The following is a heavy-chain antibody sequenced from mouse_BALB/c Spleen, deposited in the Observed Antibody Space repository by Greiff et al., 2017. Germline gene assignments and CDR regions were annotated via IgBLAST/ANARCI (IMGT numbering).Heavy chain of an antibody. V-gene: IGHV14-3*02. CDR2: IDPANGNT. D-gene: IGHD1-2*01. Sequence: EVQLQQSGAELARPGASVKLSCTASGFNIKDTYMHWVKQRPEQGLEWIGRIDPANGNTKYDPKFQGKATITADTSSNTAYLQLSSLTSEDTAVYCCARFTTATKFAYWGQGTLVTVSA. J-gene: IGHJ3*01. CDR3: ARFTTATKFAY. CDR1: GFNIKDTY.